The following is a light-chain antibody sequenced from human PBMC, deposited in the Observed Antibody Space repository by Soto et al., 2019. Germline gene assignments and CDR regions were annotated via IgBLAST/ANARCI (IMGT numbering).Light chain of an antibody. CDR2: EAS. J-gene: IGKJ1*01. CDR3: QQYVNSPRT. V-gene: IGKV3-20*01. CDR1: QSIISNF. Sequence: EIVLTQSPGTLSLSPGERATLSGGASQSIISNFLAWYQQKPGQAPRLLIYEASRRATGIPDRFSGSGSGTDFTLTISRLEPEDFAVYYCQQYVNSPRTFGQGTKVEFK.